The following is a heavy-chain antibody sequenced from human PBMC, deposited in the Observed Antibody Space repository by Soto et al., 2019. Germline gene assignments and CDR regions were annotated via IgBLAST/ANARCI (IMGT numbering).Heavy chain of an antibody. J-gene: IGHJ5*02. CDR2: IYYSGST. CDR1: GGSVSSGSYY. CDR3: ARDRALSGSAWFDT. D-gene: IGHD1-26*01. Sequence: PSETLSLTCTVSGGSVSSGSYYWSWIRQPPGKGLEWIGYIYYSGSTNYNPSLKSRVTISVDTSKNQFSLKLSSVTAADTAVYYCARDRALSGSAWFDTWGQGTLVTVSS. V-gene: IGHV4-61*01.